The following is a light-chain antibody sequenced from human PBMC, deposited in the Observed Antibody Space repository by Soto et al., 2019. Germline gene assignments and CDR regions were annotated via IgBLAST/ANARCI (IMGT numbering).Light chain of an antibody. CDR3: QQTFTTPYT. CDR2: AAS. Sequence: DIQMTQSPSSLSASVGDRVTITCRASQSISSYLNWYQHKPGKAPKLLIYAASTLQSGVPSKFSGFGSGTDFTLTISNLQLEDFATYYCQQTFTTPYTFGQGTKLAI. V-gene: IGKV1-39*01. CDR1: QSISSY. J-gene: IGKJ2*01.